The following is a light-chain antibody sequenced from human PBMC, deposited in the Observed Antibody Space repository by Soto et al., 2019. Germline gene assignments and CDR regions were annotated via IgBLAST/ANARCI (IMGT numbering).Light chain of an antibody. V-gene: IGLV3-1*01. CDR3: QAWDSSTGHV. J-gene: IGLJ1*01. Sequence: SYELTQPPSVSVSPGQTASITCSGDKLGDKYACWYQQKPGQSPVLVIYQDSKRPSGIPERFSGYNSGNTATLTISETQTMDEADYYCQAWDSSTGHVFGTGTKLTVL. CDR1: KLGDKY. CDR2: QDS.